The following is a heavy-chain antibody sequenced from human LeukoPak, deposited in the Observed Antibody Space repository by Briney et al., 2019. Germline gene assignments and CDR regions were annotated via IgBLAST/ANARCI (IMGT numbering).Heavy chain of an antibody. D-gene: IGHD1-26*01. CDR1: GGTFSSFA. Sequence: SVKVSCKASGGTFSSFAISWVRQAPGQGLEWMGGIIPIFGTANYAQKFQGRVTIAADESTSTAYMELSSLRSEDTAVYYCARSTRIVGATTSFDYWGQGTLVTVSS. CDR2: IIPIFGTA. CDR3: ARSTRIVGATTSFDY. J-gene: IGHJ4*02. V-gene: IGHV1-69*13.